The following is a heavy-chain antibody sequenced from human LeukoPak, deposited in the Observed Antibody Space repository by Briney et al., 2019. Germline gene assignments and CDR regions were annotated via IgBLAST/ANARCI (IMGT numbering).Heavy chain of an antibody. V-gene: IGHV3-11*06. CDR2: ISNSSSYT. J-gene: IGHJ5*02. CDR1: GFTFSGYY. Sequence: GGSLRLSCAASGFTFSGYYMSWIRQAPGQGLERVSYISNSSSYTNYADSVKGRFTISRDNSKNSLYLQMNSLRAEDTAVYYCAVRRITMVRGVIGPDWFDPWGQGTLVTVSS. D-gene: IGHD3-10*01. CDR3: AVRRITMVRGVIGPDWFDP.